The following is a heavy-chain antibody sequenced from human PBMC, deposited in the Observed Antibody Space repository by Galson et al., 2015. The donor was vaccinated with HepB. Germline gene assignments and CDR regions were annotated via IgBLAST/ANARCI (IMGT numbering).Heavy chain of an antibody. Sequence: SLRLSCAASGFTFSGSAIHWVRQTSGKGLEWVGRIRSTASNYATAYTASLKGRFTISRDDSKHTAYLHMRSLRTEDTAVYYCTRLAGLSGYSSSWGQGTLVTVSS. J-gene: IGHJ4*02. V-gene: IGHV3-73*01. CDR1: GFTFSGSA. D-gene: IGHD6-13*01. CDR3: TRLAGLSGYSSS. CDR2: IRSTASNYAT.